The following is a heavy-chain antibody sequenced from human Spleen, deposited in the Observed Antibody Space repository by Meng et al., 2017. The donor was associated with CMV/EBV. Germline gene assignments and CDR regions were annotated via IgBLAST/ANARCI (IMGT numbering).Heavy chain of an antibody. J-gene: IGHJ6*02. CDR1: GDSISNYF. CDR3: ASLRWYYGMDV. CDR2: IYYSGST. D-gene: IGHD4-23*01. Sequence: GSLRLSCSVSGDSISNYFWSWIRQPPGKGLEWIGYIYYSGSTNYNPSLKSRVTISVDTSKNQFSLKLSSVTAADTAVYYCASLRWYYGMDVWGQGTTVTVSS. V-gene: IGHV4-59*01.